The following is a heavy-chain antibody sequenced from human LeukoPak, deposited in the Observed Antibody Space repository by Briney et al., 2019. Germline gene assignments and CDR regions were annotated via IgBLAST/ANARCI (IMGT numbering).Heavy chain of an antibody. D-gene: IGHD4-17*01. CDR2: IYYSGST. V-gene: IGHV4-31*03. CDR1: GGSISSGGYY. J-gene: IGHJ5*02. Sequence: SETLSLTCTVSGGSISSGGYYWSWIRQHPGKGLEWIGYIYYSGSTYYNPSLKSRVTISVDTSKNQFSLKLGSVTAADTAVYYCASFTATVTTHWFDPWGQGTLVTVSS. CDR3: ASFTATVTTHWFDP.